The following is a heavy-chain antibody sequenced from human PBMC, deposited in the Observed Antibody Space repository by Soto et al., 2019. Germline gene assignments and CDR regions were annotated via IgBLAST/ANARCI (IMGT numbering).Heavy chain of an antibody. D-gene: IGHD3-22*01. Sequence: SGPTLVNPTQTLTLTCTFSGFSLSTSGMCVSWIRQPPRKTLEWLALIDWDDDKYYSTSLKTRLTISKDTSKNQVVLTMTNMDPVDTATYYFARASYYYDSSGYPDPFDYWGQGTLVTVSS. CDR2: IDWDDDK. J-gene: IGHJ4*02. CDR3: ARASYYYDSSGYPDPFDY. V-gene: IGHV2-70*13. CDR1: GFSLSTSGMC.